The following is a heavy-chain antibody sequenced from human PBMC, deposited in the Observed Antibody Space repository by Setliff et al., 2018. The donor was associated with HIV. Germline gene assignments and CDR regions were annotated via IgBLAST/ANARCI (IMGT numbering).Heavy chain of an antibody. CDR3: ATGGSVPGGNWFDP. J-gene: IGHJ5*02. CDR1: GYTFTSYD. V-gene: IGHV1-8*02. CDR2: MNPNSGNT. D-gene: IGHD2-2*01. Sequence: ASVKVSCKASGYTFTSYDINWVRQAAGQGLEWMAWMNPNSGNTGYTQKFQGRVTMTRNTSISTAYMELSSLRSEDTAVYYCATGGSVPGGNWFDPWGQGTLVTVSS.